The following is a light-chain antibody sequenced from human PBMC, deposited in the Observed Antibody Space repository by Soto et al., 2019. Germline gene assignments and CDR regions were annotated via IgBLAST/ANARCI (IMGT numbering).Light chain of an antibody. CDR2: EVS. CDR1: SSDVGGYNY. J-gene: IGLJ1*01. Sequence: QSALTQPASVSGSPGQSITISCTGTSSDVGGYNYVSWYQQHPGKAPKLMIYEVSNRPSGVSNRFSGSKSGNTASLTISGLQEEDEADYYCSSYTSSSTLVVFGTGTKLTVL. V-gene: IGLV2-14*01. CDR3: SSYTSSSTLVV.